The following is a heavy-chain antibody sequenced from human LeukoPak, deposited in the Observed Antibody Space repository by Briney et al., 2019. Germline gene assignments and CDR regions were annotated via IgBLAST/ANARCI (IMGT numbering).Heavy chain of an antibody. CDR2: ISGSGGNT. J-gene: IGHJ3*02. CDR3: AREVTTMIVNVGAFDI. CDR1: GLTFSSSA. V-gene: IGHV3-23*01. D-gene: IGHD3-22*01. Sequence: GGSLRLSCAASGLTFSSSAMSWVRQAPGKGLEWLSAISGSGGNTYYADSVKGRFTISRDNSKNTLYLQMNSLRAEDTAVYYCAREVTTMIVNVGAFDIWGQGTMVTVSS.